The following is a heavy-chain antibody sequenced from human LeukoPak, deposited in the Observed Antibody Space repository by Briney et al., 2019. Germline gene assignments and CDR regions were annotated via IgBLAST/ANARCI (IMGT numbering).Heavy chain of an antibody. Sequence: GGSLRLSCAASGFTFSSFWMHWVRQAPGKGLVWVSRIDSAASTTSYADSVKGRFTISRDNPKNSLVLQMNSLRDEDSAVYYCARDSISAALFDLWGQGTLITVSS. V-gene: IGHV3-74*01. CDR1: GFTFSSFW. J-gene: IGHJ5*02. CDR2: IDSAASTT. CDR3: ARDSISAALFDL. D-gene: IGHD2/OR15-2a*01.